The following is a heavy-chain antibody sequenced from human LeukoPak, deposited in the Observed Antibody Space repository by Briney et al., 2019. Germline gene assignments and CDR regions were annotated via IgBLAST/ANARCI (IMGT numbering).Heavy chain of an antibody. CDR1: GFTFSSYW. Sequence: GGSLRLSCAASGFTFSSYWMSWVRQAPGNGLEWVANIKQDGSEKYYVDSVKGRFTISRDNAKNSLYLQMNSLRAEDTAVYYCAREVQLLTNWFDPWGQGTLVTVSS. CDR2: IKQDGSEK. V-gene: IGHV3-7*01. D-gene: IGHD2-2*01. J-gene: IGHJ5*02. CDR3: AREVQLLTNWFDP.